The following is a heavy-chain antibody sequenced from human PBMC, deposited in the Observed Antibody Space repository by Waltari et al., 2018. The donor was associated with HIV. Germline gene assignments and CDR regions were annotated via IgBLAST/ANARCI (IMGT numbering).Heavy chain of an antibody. CDR2: INDRGST. J-gene: IGHJ4*02. V-gene: IGHV4-34*02. Sequence: QVQLQQWGAGLLKPSETLSLTCAVYGGSFSGYYWRWIRQPPGKGLEWIGEINDRGSTKYNPSLKSRVTISIDTSKKQFSLKLSSVTAADTSVYYCARGAIDYYDSSGYYWPCDQWGQGTLVIVSS. CDR3: ARGAIDYYDSSGYYWPCDQ. CDR1: GGSFSGYY. D-gene: IGHD3-22*01.